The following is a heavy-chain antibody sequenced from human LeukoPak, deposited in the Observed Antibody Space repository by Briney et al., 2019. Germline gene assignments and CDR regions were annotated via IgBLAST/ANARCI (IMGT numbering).Heavy chain of an antibody. J-gene: IGHJ4*02. Sequence: ASVKVSCKASGYTFTSNYMHWVRQAPGQGLEWVGVIAPSSGTTSYAQKFQGRVTMTRDTSTSTLYMELSSLTSEDTAVYYCARASGSSAVPFDYWGQGTLVTVSS. D-gene: IGHD3-10*01. V-gene: IGHV1-46*01. CDR3: ARASGSSAVPFDY. CDR1: GYTFTSNY. CDR2: IAPSSGTT.